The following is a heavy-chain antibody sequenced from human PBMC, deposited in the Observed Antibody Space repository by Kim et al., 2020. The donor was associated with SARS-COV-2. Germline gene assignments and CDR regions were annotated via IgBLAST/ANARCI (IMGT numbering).Heavy chain of an antibody. CDR2: IHHRGST. CDR3: ARGPA. J-gene: IGHJ3*01. Sequence: IHHRGSTGYKPSRKSRLTISIDTSKNQFSLRLSSVTAADTAMYYCARGPAWGQGTRVTVSS. V-gene: IGHV4-34*01.